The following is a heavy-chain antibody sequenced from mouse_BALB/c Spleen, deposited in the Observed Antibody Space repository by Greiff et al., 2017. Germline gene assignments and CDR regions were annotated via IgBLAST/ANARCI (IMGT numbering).Heavy chain of an antibody. CDR3: ASREIDYGYYGAAY. J-gene: IGHJ3*01. CDR1: GFNFNDTY. Sequence: VQLQQSGAELVQPGASVKLSCTASGFNFNDTYMHWVKQRPEQGLEWIGRIDPANGNTKYDPKFQGKATITADTSSNTVYLQLSSLTSEDTAVYYCASREIDYGYYGAAYWGQGTLVTVSA. CDR2: IDPANGNT. V-gene: IGHV14-3*02. D-gene: IGHD2-1*01.